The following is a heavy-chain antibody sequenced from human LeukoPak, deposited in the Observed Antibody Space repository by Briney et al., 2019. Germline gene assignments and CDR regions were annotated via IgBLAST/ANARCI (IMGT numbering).Heavy chain of an antibody. CDR3: ARGARKGDDYGGFFDY. CDR2: ISSSGSTI. Sequence: GGSLRLSCAASGFTFSSYEMHWVRQAPGKGLEWVSYISSSGSTIYYADSVKGRFTISRDNAKNSLYLQMNSLRAEDTAVYYCARGARKGDDYGGFFDYWGQGTLVTVSS. V-gene: IGHV3-48*03. J-gene: IGHJ4*02. D-gene: IGHD4-23*01. CDR1: GFTFSSYE.